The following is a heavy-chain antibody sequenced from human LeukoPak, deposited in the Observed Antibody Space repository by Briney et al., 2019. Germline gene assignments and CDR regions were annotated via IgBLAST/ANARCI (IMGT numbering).Heavy chain of an antibody. Sequence: KPSETLSLTCTVSGGSISSYYWSWIRQPAGKGLEWIGRIYTSGTTNYNPSLKSRVTMSVDTSKNQFSLSLSSVTAADTAVYYCARGSGSYYYYYMDVWGKGTTVTVSS. CDR1: GGSISSYY. CDR2: IYTSGTT. V-gene: IGHV4-4*07. CDR3: ARGSGSYYYYYMDV. J-gene: IGHJ6*03.